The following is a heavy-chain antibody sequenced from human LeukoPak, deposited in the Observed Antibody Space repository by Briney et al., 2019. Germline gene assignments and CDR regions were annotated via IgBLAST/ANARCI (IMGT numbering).Heavy chain of an antibody. CDR1: GGTFSSYA. J-gene: IGHJ4*02. Sequence: WASVKVSSKASGGTFSSYAISWVRQAPGQGLEWMGGIIPIFGTANYAQKFQGRVTITADESTSTAYMELSSLRSEDTAVYYCASAESSSGYYSRDYFDYWGQGTLVTVSS. CDR2: IIPIFGTA. CDR3: ASAESSSGYYSRDYFDY. D-gene: IGHD3-22*01. V-gene: IGHV1-69*13.